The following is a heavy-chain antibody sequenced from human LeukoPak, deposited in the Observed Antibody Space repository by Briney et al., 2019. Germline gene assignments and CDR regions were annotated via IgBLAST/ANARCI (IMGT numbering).Heavy chain of an antibody. Sequence: GGSPRLSCEASGFTFRGHWMHWVRQVPGKGLVWVSIIYGGGNTYYAGSVKGRFIISRDSSKNTLYLQMSSLRAEDTAVYYCARDDNWNGGRGLDDWGQGTLVTVSS. D-gene: IGHD1-1*01. CDR1: GFTFRGHW. CDR2: IYGGGNT. J-gene: IGHJ4*02. CDR3: ARDDNWNGGRGLDD. V-gene: IGHV3-53*01.